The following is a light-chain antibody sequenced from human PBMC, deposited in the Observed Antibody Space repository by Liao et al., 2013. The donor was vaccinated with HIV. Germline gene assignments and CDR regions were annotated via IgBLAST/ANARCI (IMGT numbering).Light chain of an antibody. V-gene: IGLV3-25*03. CDR3: QSADSSGPSWV. Sequence: SYELTQPPSVSVSPGQTASITCSGDKLGDKYACWYQQKPGQSPVLVIYQDSKRPSGIPERFSGSSSGTTVTLTISGVQAEDEADYYCQSADSSGPSWVFGGGTKLTVL. J-gene: IGLJ3*02. CDR1: KLGDKY. CDR2: QDS.